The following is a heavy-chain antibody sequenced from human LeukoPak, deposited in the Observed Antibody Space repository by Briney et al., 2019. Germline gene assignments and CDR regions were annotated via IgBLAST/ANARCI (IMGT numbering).Heavy chain of an antibody. CDR2: IGNSDSTI. V-gene: IGHV3-11*01. D-gene: IGHD2-2*01. Sequence: KSGGSLRLSCAASGFTFSDYFMSWIGQAPGRGLEWVSYIGNSDSTIYYADSVKGRFTISRDSAKNSLYLQMNSLRAEDTAVYYCARHQVVPSKRPFDYWGQGTLVTVSS. J-gene: IGHJ4*02. CDR1: GFTFSDYF. CDR3: ARHQVVPSKRPFDY.